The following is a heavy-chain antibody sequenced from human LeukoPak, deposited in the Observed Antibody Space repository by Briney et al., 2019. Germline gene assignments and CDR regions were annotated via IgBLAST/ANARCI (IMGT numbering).Heavy chain of an antibody. V-gene: IGHV3-30*04. CDR3: ARERGWYFPCFDY. D-gene: IGHD6-19*01. CDR2: ISYDGSNK. Sequence: PGRSLRLSCAASGFTFSSYAMHWVRQAPGKGLEWVAVISYDGSNKYYADSVKGRFTISRDNSKNTLYLQMNSLRAEDTAVYYCARERGWYFPCFDYWGQGTLVTVSS. J-gene: IGHJ4*02. CDR1: GFTFSSYA.